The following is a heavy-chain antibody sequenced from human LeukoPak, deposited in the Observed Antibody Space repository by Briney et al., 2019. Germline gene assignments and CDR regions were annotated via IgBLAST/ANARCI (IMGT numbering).Heavy chain of an antibody. V-gene: IGHV4-59*01. CDR1: GGSNSSYY. CDR3: ARARYVNSFYAFDI. D-gene: IGHD3-9*01. Sequence: PSETLSLTCTVSGGSNSSYYWSWIRPPPGKGLEWIGYLSKSGNTNYSPSLKSRVTIFGDTSKNQFFLKLSSVTAADTAVYYCARARYVNSFYAFDIWGQGTLVTVS. CDR2: LSKSGNT. J-gene: IGHJ3*02.